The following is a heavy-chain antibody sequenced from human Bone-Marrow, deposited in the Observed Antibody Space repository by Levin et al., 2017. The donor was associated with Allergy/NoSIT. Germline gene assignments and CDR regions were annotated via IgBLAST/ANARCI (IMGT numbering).Heavy chain of an antibody. Sequence: NPGGSLRLSCAVYGGSFSDDQWSWIRQSPGKGLEWIGEINHSGSTNYNPSLKSRVTLSLDTPKNQFSLNLSSVTAADTAVYYCARVSKNYYYYYMDVWGKGTTVTVSS. CDR2: INHSGST. CDR3: ARVSKNYYYYYMDV. CDR1: GGSFSDDQ. J-gene: IGHJ6*03. V-gene: IGHV4-34*01.